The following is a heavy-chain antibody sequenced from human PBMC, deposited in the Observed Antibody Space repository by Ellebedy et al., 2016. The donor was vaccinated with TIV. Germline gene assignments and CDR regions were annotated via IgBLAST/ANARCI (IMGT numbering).Heavy chain of an antibody. Sequence: GGSLRLSCAASGFTFSDYYMSWIRQAPGKGLEWVSYISSRSSYTNYADPVKGRFTISRDNAKNSLYLQVNSLRAADTAVYYCAKDLGYTYGSPGWGQGTLVTVSS. J-gene: IGHJ4*02. V-gene: IGHV3-11*05. D-gene: IGHD2-8*01. CDR2: ISSRSSYT. CDR1: GFTFSDYY. CDR3: AKDLGYTYGSPG.